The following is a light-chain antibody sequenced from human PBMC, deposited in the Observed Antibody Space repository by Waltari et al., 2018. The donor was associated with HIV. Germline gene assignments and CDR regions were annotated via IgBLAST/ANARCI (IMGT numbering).Light chain of an antibody. V-gene: IGLV2-8*01. CDR1: SSDVGTYDL. Sequence: QSALTQSPSASGSPGQAVTISCSGTSSDVGTYDLVSWYQQHPGKAPKLIIYDVYKRPSGVPRRFSGSKSGNTASLTVSGLQAEDEANYYCSSYAGSKNRVVFGGGTFLTVL. CDR2: DVY. CDR3: SSYAGSKNRVV. J-gene: IGLJ2*01.